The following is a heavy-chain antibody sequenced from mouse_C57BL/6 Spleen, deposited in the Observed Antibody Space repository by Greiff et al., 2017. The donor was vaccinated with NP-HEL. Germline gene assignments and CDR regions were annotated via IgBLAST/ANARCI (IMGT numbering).Heavy chain of an antibody. V-gene: IGHV1-59*01. D-gene: IGHD1-1*01. J-gene: IGHJ2*01. Sequence: QVQLQQPGAELVRPGTSVKLSCKASGYTFTSYWMHWVKQRPGQGLEWIGVIDPSDSYTNYNQKFKGKAKLTVDTSSSTAYMQLSSLTSEDSAVYYCARRGYYGSSLDYWGQGTTLTVSS. CDR3: ARRGYYGSSLDY. CDR1: GYTFTSYW. CDR2: IDPSDSYT.